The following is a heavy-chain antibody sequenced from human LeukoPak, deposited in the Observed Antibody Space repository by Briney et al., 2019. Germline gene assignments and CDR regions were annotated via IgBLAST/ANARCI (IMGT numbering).Heavy chain of an antibody. CDR1: GLTFSNAW. V-gene: IGHV3-7*02. Sequence: PGGSLRLSCAVSGLTFSNAWMSWVRQAPGKGLEWVASIKQDGGEKYYVDSVKGRFTISRDNAKNSLYLQMNSLRAEDTAVYYCASYPTTRGDIEYWGQGTLVTVSS. CDR2: IKQDGGEK. D-gene: IGHD1-26*01. CDR3: ASYPTTRGDIEY. J-gene: IGHJ4*02.